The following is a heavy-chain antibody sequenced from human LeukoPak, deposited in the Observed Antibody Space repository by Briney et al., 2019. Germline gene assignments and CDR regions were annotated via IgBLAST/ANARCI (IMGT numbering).Heavy chain of an antibody. CDR1: GFTFSNYE. CDR2: ISVSGRAM. J-gene: IGHJ4*02. CDR3: VRDGYYDSSGYYYAYYFDY. Sequence: PRGSLRLSRTVSGFTFSNYEMNWVRQAPGKGLEWISYISVSGRAMYYADSVKGRFTISRDNAKNSLYLQINSLRVEDTAVYFCVRDGYYDSSGYYYAYYFDYWGQGTLVTVSS. V-gene: IGHV3-48*03. D-gene: IGHD3-22*01.